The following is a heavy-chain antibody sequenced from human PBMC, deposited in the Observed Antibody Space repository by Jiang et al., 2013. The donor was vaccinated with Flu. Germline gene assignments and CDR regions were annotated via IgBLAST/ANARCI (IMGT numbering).Heavy chain of an antibody. J-gene: IGHJ4*02. V-gene: IGHV6-1*01. Sequence: QTLSLTCVISGESVSSNIAAWNWIRQSPSRGLEWLGRTYYRSKWYYDYAASVKSRITINPDTSKNQFSLHLNSVIPGDTAVYFCTRDGTFIAAYNYWGQGTLVTVSS. CDR2: TYYRSKWYY. CDR3: TRDGTFIAAYNY. D-gene: IGHD6-13*01. CDR1: GESVSSNIAA.